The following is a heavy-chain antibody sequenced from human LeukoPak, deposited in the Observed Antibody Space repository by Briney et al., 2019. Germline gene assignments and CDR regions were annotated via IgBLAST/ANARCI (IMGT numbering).Heavy chain of an antibody. V-gene: IGHV4-31*03. Sequence: PSETLSLTCTVSGGSISSGGYYWSWIRQHPRKGLEWIGYIYYSGSTYYNPSLKSRVTISVDTSKNQFSLKLSSVTAADTAVYYCARDAMDGVAYWGQGTLVTVSS. CDR3: ARDAMDGVAY. CDR1: GGSISSGGYY. D-gene: IGHD2-15*01. J-gene: IGHJ4*02. CDR2: IYYSGST.